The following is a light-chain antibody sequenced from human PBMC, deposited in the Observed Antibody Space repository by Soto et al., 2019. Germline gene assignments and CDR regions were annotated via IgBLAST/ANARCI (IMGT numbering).Light chain of an antibody. Sequence: EIVMTQAPATLSLSPGQRTTLSCRASQSVRSNLAWYQQQPGRAARIIMYGAYNRVTGVPARFSGSGSWTDFTLPISSVQSEDFAIYYCQQYDHWPPYTFGQGTKVDIK. J-gene: IGKJ2*01. CDR2: GAY. CDR1: QSVRSN. V-gene: IGKV3-15*01. CDR3: QQYDHWPPYT.